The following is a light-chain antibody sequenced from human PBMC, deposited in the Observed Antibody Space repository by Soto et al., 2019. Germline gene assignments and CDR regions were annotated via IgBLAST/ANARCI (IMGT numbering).Light chain of an antibody. CDR3: CSHSSSIHWV. V-gene: IGLV2-14*01. CDR2: EVL. CDR1: SSDVGGYNF. J-gene: IGLJ3*02. Sequence: QSVLTQPASVSGSPGQSITISCTGTSSDVGGYNFVSWYQQHPGNAPKLIIHEVLNRPSGVSSRFSGSKSGNTASLTISGLQAEDDAVYYCCSHSSSIHWVFGGGPKLTVL.